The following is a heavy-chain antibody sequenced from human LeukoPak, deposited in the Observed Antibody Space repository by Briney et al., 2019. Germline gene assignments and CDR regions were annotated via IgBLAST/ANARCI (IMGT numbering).Heavy chain of an antibody. CDR2: IYHSGST. J-gene: IGHJ3*02. Sequence: SETLSLTCTVSGGSISSGGYYWSWIRQPPGKGLEWIGYIYHSGSTYYNPSLKSRVTISVDRSKNQFSLKLSSVTAADTAVYYCARDVRSGSYYTDAFDIWGQGTMVTVSS. V-gene: IGHV4-30-2*01. CDR1: GGSISSGGYY. D-gene: IGHD1-26*01. CDR3: ARDVRSGSYYTDAFDI.